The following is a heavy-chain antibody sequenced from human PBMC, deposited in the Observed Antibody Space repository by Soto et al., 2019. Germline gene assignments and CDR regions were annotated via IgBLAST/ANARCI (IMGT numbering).Heavy chain of an antibody. Sequence: GGSLRLSCAASAFSFSTSWMHWVRQAPGEGLVWVSRINPDGRTINYADSVKGRFTISRDNAKNTLYLQMNILRVEDTAVYFCARGPGLRNGFFDIWGQGTMVTVSS. CDR2: INPDGRTI. J-gene: IGHJ3*02. CDR1: AFSFSTSW. D-gene: IGHD2-8*01. V-gene: IGHV3-74*01. CDR3: ARGPGLRNGFFDI.